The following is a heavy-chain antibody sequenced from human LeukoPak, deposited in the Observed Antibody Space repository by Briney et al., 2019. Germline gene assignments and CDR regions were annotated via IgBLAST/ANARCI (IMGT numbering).Heavy chain of an antibody. V-gene: IGHV3-23*01. CDR1: GFPFSRYA. Sequence: GGSLRLSCAASGFPFSRYAMSWVRQTPERGLEWVSVISGSDGSRYYADSVKGQFTISRDDSRNTVYLQMNNLRAEDTAVYYCAKQVSCDTTTCYSGMPPDYWGQGTLVTVSS. CDR3: AKQVSCDTTTCYSGMPPDY. D-gene: IGHD2/OR15-2a*01. J-gene: IGHJ4*02. CDR2: ISGSDGSR.